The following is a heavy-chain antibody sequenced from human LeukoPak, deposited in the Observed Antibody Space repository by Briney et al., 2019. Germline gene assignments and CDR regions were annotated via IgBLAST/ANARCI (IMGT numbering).Heavy chain of an antibody. J-gene: IGHJ3*02. V-gene: IGHV4-59*08. D-gene: IGHD4-23*01. Sequence: PSETLSLTCTVPGGSISSYYWSWVRQPPGKGLEWIGYIYYSGNTNYNPSLKSRVTISVDTSKNQFSLKLSSVTAADTAVYFCARHISDYGGSPHRAFDIWGQGTMVTVSS. CDR2: IYYSGNT. CDR1: GGSISSYY. CDR3: ARHISDYGGSPHRAFDI.